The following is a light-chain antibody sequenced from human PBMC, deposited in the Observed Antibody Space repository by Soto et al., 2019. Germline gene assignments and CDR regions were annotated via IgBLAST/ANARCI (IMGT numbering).Light chain of an antibody. CDR2: AAS. J-gene: IGKJ4*01. V-gene: IGKV1-12*01. Sequence: DIQMTQSPSSVSASVGDRVTITCRASQPISTYLAWFQQKPGKAPRLLIYAASTLQSGVPSRFSGSGSGTDFTLTISSLQPEDFATYYCQQANFNPLTFGGGTKVETK. CDR3: QQANFNPLT. CDR1: QPISTY.